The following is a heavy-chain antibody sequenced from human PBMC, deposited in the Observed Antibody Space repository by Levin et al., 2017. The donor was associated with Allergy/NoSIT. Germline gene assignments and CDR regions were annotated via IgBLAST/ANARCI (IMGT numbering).Heavy chain of an antibody. Sequence: SGPTLVKPTQTLTLTCTFSGFSLSITGVSVGWIRQPPGKALEWLAVIYWDDHKRYSPSLQSRLTITKDTSKNQVVLTITNMDPVDTATYYCAHSGTGGPLDYWGQGTLVTVSS. CDR1: GFSLSITGVS. J-gene: IGHJ4*02. CDR3: AHSGTGGPLDY. V-gene: IGHV2-5*02. D-gene: IGHD1-26*01. CDR2: IYWDDHK.